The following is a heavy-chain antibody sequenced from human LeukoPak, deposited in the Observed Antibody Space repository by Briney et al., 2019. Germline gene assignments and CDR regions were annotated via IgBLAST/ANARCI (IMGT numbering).Heavy chain of an antibody. J-gene: IGHJ4*02. D-gene: IGHD3-22*01. V-gene: IGHV3-53*04. Sequence: PGGSLRLSCAASGFTVSSNYMSWVRQAPGKGLEWVSVIYSGGSTYYADSVKARFTISRHNSKNTLYLQMNSLRAEDTAVYYCARGTYYYDSSGYYVSSYFDYWGQGTLVTVSS. CDR1: GFTVSSNY. CDR3: ARGTYYYDSSGYYVSSYFDY. CDR2: IYSGGST.